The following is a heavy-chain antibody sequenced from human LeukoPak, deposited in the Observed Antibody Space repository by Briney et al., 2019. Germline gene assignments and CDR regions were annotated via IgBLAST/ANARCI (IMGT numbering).Heavy chain of an antibody. J-gene: IGHJ4*02. D-gene: IGHD2/OR15-2a*01. CDR1: GFTFSNYG. CDR3: AREGPRGNSQFDY. Sequence: GGSLRLSCAASGFTFSNYGMHWVRQAPGKGLEWVALIWYDGTNKYYTDSVRGRFTISRENTRNTLYLQMNSLRVEDTALYYCAREGPRGNSQFDYWGQGTLVTVSS. CDR2: IWYDGTNK. V-gene: IGHV3-33*01.